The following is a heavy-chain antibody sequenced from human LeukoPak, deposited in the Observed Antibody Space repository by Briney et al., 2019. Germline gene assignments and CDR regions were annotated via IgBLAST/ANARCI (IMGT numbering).Heavy chain of an antibody. CDR2: IYSGGST. Sequence: GGSLRLSCAASGFTVSSNYMSWVRQAPGKGLEWVSVIYSGGSTYSADSVKGRFTISRDNSKNTLYLQMNSLRAEDTAVYYCARDRAVSYDSSGYYRAFDIWGQGTMVTVSS. CDR3: ARDRAVSYDSSGYYRAFDI. J-gene: IGHJ3*02. CDR1: GFTVSSNY. V-gene: IGHV3-53*01. D-gene: IGHD3-22*01.